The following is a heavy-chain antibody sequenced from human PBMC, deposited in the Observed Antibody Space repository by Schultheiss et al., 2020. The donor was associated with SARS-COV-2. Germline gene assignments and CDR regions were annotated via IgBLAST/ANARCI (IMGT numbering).Heavy chain of an antibody. V-gene: IGHV4-39*01. Sequence: SETLSLTCTVSGGSISSYYWGWIRQPPGKGLEWIGSIYYSGSTYYNPSLKSRVTISVDTSKNQFSLKLSSVTAADTAVYYCARLKTDVIDRWGQGTLVTVSS. CDR2: IYYSGST. CDR1: GGSISSYY. J-gene: IGHJ4*02. CDR3: ARLKTDVIDR. D-gene: IGHD1-14*01.